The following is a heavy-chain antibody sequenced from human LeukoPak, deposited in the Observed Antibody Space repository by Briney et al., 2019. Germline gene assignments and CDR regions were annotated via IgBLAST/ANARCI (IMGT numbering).Heavy chain of an antibody. V-gene: IGHV4-59*01. J-gene: IGHJ2*01. D-gene: IGHD6-19*01. CDR3: ARRGPLGLAVAGYWYFDL. CDR1: GGSLRSYY. CDR2: IHYSGRP. Sequence: PSGTLSLTCTVSGGSLRSYYWSCIRQPPGEGLECVGDIHYSGRPNYNPSLKSRVTISVDTSKNQSSLKVSSVTAADTAVYYCARRGPLGLAVAGYWYFDLWGRGTLVTVSS.